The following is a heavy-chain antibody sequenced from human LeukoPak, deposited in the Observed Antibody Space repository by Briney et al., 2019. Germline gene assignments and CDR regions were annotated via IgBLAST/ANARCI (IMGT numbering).Heavy chain of an antibody. CDR3: TRRGAASDAFDI. D-gene: IGHD3-16*01. CDR1: GFTFSSYW. Sequence: GGPLRLSCAASGFTFSSYWMSWVRQAPGKGLEWVANIKQDGSEKYYVDSVKGRFTISRDNAKNTLYLQMNSLRAEDTAVYYCTRRGAASDAFDIWGQGTMVTVSS. V-gene: IGHV3-7*01. CDR2: IKQDGSEK. J-gene: IGHJ3*02.